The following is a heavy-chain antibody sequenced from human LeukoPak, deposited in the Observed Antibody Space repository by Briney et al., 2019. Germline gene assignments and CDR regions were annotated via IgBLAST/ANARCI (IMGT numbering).Heavy chain of an antibody. V-gene: IGHV4-34*01. CDR1: GGSFSGYY. Sequence: SETLSLTCAVHGGSFSGYYWSWIRQPPGKGLEWIGEINHSGSTNYNPSLKSRVTISVDTSKNQFSLKLSSVTAADTAVYYCARVLGYFDWLIDYWGQGTLVTVSS. D-gene: IGHD3-9*01. CDR3: ARVLGYFDWLIDY. J-gene: IGHJ4*02. CDR2: INHSGST.